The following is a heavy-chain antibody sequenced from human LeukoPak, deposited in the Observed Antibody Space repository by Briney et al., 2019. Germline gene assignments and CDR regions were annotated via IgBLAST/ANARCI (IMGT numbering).Heavy chain of an antibody. CDR2: IYSGGST. CDR3: ARGPDRRYDSSGYPNAFDI. V-gene: IGHV3-53*01. J-gene: IGHJ3*02. Sequence: GGSLRLSCAASGFTVSSNYMSWVRQAPGKGLEWVSVIYSGGSTYYADSVKGRFTISRDNSKNTLYLQMNSLRAEDTAVYYCARGPDRRYDSSGYPNAFDIWGQGTMVTVSS. CDR1: GFTVSSNY. D-gene: IGHD3-22*01.